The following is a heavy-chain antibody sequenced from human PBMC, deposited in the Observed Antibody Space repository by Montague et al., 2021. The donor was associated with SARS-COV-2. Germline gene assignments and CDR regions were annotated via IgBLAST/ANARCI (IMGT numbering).Heavy chain of an antibody. J-gene: IGHJ3*01. V-gene: IGHV4-59*08. CDR3: ARGWVFDP. CDR1: GGSTASHY. CDR2: VYYNGDT. Sequence: SETLSLTCTVSGGSTASHYWNWIRLSPGKRPEWIGYVYYNGDTKYNPSLQSRVTISIDTSENQFSLRLNSVTAADTAVYFCARGWVFDPWGQGRLVTVSS. D-gene: IGHD6-19*01.